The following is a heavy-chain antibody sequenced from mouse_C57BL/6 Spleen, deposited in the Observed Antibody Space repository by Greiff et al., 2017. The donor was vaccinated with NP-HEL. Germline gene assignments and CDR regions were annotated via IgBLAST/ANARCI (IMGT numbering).Heavy chain of an antibody. V-gene: IGHV2-9-1*01. J-gene: IGHJ1*03. Sequence: VNVVESGPGLVAPSQSLSITCTVSGFSLTSYAISWVRQPPGKGLEWLGVIWTGGGTNYNSALKSRLSISKDNSKSQVFLKMSSLQTDDTARYYCAGTTVSSYWYFDVWGTGTTVTVSS. D-gene: IGHD1-1*01. CDR1: GFSLTSYA. CDR3: AGTTVSSYWYFDV. CDR2: IWTGGGT.